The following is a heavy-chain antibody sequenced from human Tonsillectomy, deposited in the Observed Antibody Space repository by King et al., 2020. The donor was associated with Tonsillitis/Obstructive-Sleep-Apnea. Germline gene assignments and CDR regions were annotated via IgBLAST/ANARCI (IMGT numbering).Heavy chain of an antibody. J-gene: IGHJ4*02. Sequence: GQLVQSGAEVKKPGESLKISCKGSGYSFTSYWIGWVRQMPGKGLEWMGIIYPGDSDTRYSPSFQGQVTISADKSISTAYLQWSSLKASYTAMYYCARQKGYSGYDFPLEYWGQGTLVTVSS. CDR3: ARQKGYSGYDFPLEY. CDR2: IYPGDSDT. D-gene: IGHD5-12*01. V-gene: IGHV5-51*01. CDR1: GYSFTSYW.